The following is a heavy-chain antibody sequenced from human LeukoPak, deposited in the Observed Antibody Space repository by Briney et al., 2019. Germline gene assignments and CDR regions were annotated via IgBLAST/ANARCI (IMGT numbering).Heavy chain of an antibody. CDR1: GFTFSSYA. CDR3: AKVGYSYGIMDV. D-gene: IGHD5-18*01. Sequence: GGSLRLPCAASGFTFSSYAMSWVRQAPGKGLEWVSAISGSGGSTYYADSVKGRFTISRDNSKNTLYLQMNSLRAEDTAVYYCAKVGYSYGIMDVWGKGTTVTVSS. CDR2: ISGSGGST. J-gene: IGHJ6*03. V-gene: IGHV3-23*01.